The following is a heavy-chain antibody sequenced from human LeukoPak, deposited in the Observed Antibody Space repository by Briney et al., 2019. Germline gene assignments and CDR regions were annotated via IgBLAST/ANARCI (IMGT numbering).Heavy chain of an antibody. V-gene: IGHV3-49*04. Sequence: GGSLRLSCTASGFTFGDYAMSWGRQAPGKGLEWVGFIRSKAYGGTTEYAASVKGRFTISRDDSKSIAYLQMNSLKTEDTAVYYCTTSVLRFLEWLYRYWGQGTLVSVSS. CDR2: IRSKAYGGTT. CDR3: TTSVLRFLEWLYRY. J-gene: IGHJ4*02. CDR1: GFTFGDYA. D-gene: IGHD3-3*01.